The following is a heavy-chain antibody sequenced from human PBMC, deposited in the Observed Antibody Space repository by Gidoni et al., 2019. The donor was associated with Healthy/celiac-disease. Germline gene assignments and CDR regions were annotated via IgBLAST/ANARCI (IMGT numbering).Heavy chain of an antibody. CDR3: ASSGYYYDSSGYSHFDY. V-gene: IGHV1-69*01. J-gene: IGHJ4*02. CDR2: IIPIFGTA. CDR1: GGTFSSYA. D-gene: IGHD3-22*01. Sequence: QVQLVQSGAEVKKPGSSVKVSCKASGGTFSSYAISWVRQAPGQGLEWMGGIIPIFGTANYAQKFQGRVTITADESTSTAYMELSSLRSEDTAVYYCASSGYYYDSSGYSHFDYWGQGTLVTVSS.